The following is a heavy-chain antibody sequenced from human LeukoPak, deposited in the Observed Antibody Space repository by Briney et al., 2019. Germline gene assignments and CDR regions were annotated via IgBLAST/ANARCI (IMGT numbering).Heavy chain of an antibody. V-gene: IGHV3-21*01. CDR1: GFTFSSYS. J-gene: IGHJ4*02. Sequence: GGSLRLPCAASGFTFSSYSMNWVRQAPGKGLEWVSSISSSSSYIYYADSVKGRFTISRDNAKNTLYLQMNSLRAEDTAVYYCAREAQNYYDSSGFDYWGQGTLVTVSS. CDR2: ISSSSSYI. CDR3: AREAQNYYDSSGFDY. D-gene: IGHD3-22*01.